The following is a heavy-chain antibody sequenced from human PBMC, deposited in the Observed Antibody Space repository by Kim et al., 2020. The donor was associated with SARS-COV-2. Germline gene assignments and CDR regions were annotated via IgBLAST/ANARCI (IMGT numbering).Heavy chain of an antibody. V-gene: IGHV1-18*04. CDR1: HYTFTDYG. CDR3: ARDASKYCSRTSCYSGYYYYGMDV. CDR2: ISIYNGDI. D-gene: IGHD2-2*02. Sequence: ASVKVSCKASHYTFTDYGISRVRQAPGQGLEWMGWISIYNGDIKYAQKFQGRVTVTTETSTSTAYMELRSLRSDDTAVYYCARDASKYCSRTSCYSGYYYYGMDVWGQGTTVTVS. J-gene: IGHJ6*02.